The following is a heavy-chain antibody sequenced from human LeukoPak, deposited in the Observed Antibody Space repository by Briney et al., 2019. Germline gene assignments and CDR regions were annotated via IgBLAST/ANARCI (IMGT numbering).Heavy chain of an antibody. J-gene: IGHJ4*02. CDR1: GFTYGSYG. CDR2: IWYDGSNK. Sequence: PGGSVRLSCAASGFTYGSYGMHGVHRAPGKGLEWVSVIWYDGSNKYYADSVKGRFTISRDNSKNTLYLQVNSLRAEDTAVYYCAREEWSGRYYAGYFDSWGQGTLVTVSS. CDR3: AREEWSGRYYAGYFDS. V-gene: IGHV3-33*01. D-gene: IGHD1-26*01.